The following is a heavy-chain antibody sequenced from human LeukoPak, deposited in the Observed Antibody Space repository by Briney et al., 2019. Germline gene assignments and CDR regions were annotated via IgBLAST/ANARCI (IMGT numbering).Heavy chain of an antibody. V-gene: IGHV4-34*01. Sequence: SETLSLTCAVYGGSFIGYYWSWIRQPPGKGLEWIGEINHSGSTNYNPSLKSRVTISVDTSKNQFSPKLSSVIAADTAVYYCARGVTVTYPNWFDPWGQGTLVTVSS. J-gene: IGHJ5*02. CDR1: GGSFIGYY. CDR2: INHSGST. CDR3: ARGVTVTYPNWFDP. D-gene: IGHD4-17*01.